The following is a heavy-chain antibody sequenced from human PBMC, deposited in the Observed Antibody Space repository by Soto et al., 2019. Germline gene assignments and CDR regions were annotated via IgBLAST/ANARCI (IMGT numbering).Heavy chain of an antibody. D-gene: IGHD1-1*01. CDR2: TYWDDDN. CDR3: AHRGTLMSTWNFGAFDF. CDR1: GFSLTTYGVG. V-gene: IGHV2-5*02. Sequence: QITLKESGPTLVKPTQTLTLTCSFSGFSLTTYGVGVGWVRQPPGKALEWLAFTYWDDDNRNNPSLKSRLSTTKDTSKNQVVLTMTNMAPADTATYFCAHRGTLMSTWNFGAFDFWGQGTLVTVPS. J-gene: IGHJ3*01.